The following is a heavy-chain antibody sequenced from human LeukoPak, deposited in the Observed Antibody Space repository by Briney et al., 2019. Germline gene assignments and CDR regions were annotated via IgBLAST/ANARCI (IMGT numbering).Heavy chain of an antibody. D-gene: IGHD3-22*01. Sequence: GGSLRLSRAASGFTVSSNYMSWVRQAPGKGLEWVSVIYSGGSTYYADSVKGRFTISRDNSKNTPYLQMDSLRAEDTAVYYCASATRGDEVVIAFDYWGQGTLVTVSS. J-gene: IGHJ4*02. V-gene: IGHV3-53*01. CDR2: IYSGGST. CDR1: GFTVSSNY. CDR3: ASATRGDEVVIAFDY.